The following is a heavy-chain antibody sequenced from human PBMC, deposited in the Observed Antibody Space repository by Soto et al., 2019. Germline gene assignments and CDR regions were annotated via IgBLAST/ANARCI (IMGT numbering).Heavy chain of an antibody. CDR2: MNPNSGST. CDR1: GYIFTSLD. CDR3: ARGRGYSDGIDY. J-gene: IGHJ4*02. V-gene: IGHV1-8*01. D-gene: IGHD2-15*01. Sequence: ASVTVSCKACGYIFTSLDINWVLQATGQGVEGMGWMNPNSGSTGSAQKFQGRVAMTRDTSINKVYMELSSLRSDDTDVYYCARGRGYSDGIDYWGQGTLVTVSS.